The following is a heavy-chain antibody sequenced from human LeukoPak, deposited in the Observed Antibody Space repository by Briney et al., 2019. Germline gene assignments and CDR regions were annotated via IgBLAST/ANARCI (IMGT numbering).Heavy chain of an antibody. D-gene: IGHD3-16*01. CDR1: GGSITSRSYY. CDR2: IYYSGST. J-gene: IGHJ2*01. CDR3: ARGLSYWYFDL. Sequence: SETLPLTCTVSGGSITSRSYYWGWIRQPPGKGLEWIGSIYYSGSTYYNPSLESRVTISVDTSKNQFSLRLTSVTATDTAVYYCARGLSYWYFDLWGRGTLVTVSS. V-gene: IGHV4-39*01.